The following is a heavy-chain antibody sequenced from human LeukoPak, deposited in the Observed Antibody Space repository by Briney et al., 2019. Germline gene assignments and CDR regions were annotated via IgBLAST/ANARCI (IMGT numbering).Heavy chain of an antibody. J-gene: IGHJ4*02. CDR2: ISSSSSYI. D-gene: IGHD6-6*01. V-gene: IGHV3-21*01. CDR1: GFTFSSYS. Sequence: GGSLRLSCAASGFTFSSYSMNWVRQAPGKGLEWVSSISSSSSYIYYADSVKGRFTISRDNAMNSLYLQMNSLRAEDTAVYYCTRVGVRYSSSATFDYWGQGTLVTVSS. CDR3: TRVGVRYSSSATFDY.